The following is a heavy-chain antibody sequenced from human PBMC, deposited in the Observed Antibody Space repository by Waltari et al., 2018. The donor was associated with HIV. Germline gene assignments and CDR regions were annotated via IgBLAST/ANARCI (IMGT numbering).Heavy chain of an antibody. D-gene: IGHD5-12*01. J-gene: IGHJ4*01. V-gene: IGHV4-38-2*01. CDR2: MFHRGNP. CDR3: ATVSTITTEKYFDY. CDR1: RYSTSAGHY. Sequence: DRPQESGPSAAHPSEPMSLTFRLPRYSTSAGHYWLWIRQSPGKGLGWIGTMFHRGNPYYNPSLQSRVSRSIGSSKTQFSLTLTSVTAADTAMYYCATVSTITTEKYFDYWGRGMLVTV.